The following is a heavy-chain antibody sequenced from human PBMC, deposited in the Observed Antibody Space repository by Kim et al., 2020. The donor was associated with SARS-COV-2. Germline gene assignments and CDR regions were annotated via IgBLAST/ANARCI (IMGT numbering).Heavy chain of an antibody. CDR3: ARHEVGGSGIYY. CDR2: IFYSGRT. J-gene: IGHJ1*01. Sequence: SETLSLTCTVSGGSMSSGDYFWGWIRQPPGKGLEWIGSIFYSGRTHYNAPLKSRASISADTSTNHFSLHLTSVTAADTAVYYCARHEVGGSGIYYRGQG. V-gene: IGHV4-39*01. CDR1: GGSMSSGDYF. D-gene: IGHD3-10*01.